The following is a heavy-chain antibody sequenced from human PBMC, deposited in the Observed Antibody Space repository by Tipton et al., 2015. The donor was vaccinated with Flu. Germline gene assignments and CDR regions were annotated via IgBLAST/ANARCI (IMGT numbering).Heavy chain of an antibody. V-gene: IGHV1-18*01. Sequence: QLVQSGAEVKEPGASVKVSCKASGYTFNNYAFSWVRQAPGQGLEWMGRISVYSGKADYTQKFQGRVTMTTDTSTSTDYMELSSLRSDDTAVYYCVRDNSSSSGYVDWWGKGTLVIVSS. CDR1: GYTFNNYA. D-gene: IGHD3/OR15-3a*01. J-gene: IGHJ4*02. CDR2: ISVYSGKA. CDR3: VRDNSSSSGYVDW.